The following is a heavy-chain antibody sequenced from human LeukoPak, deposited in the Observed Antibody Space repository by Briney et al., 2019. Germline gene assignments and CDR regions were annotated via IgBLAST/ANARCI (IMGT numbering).Heavy chain of an antibody. J-gene: IGHJ4*02. Sequence: SSQTLSLTCTVSGGSISSGGYYWSWIRQPPGKGLEWIGYIYHSGSTYYNPSLKSRVTMSVDTSKNQFSLKLSSVTAADTAVYYCARGTRSFFDYWGQGTPVTVSS. D-gene: IGHD2-15*01. V-gene: IGHV4-30-2*01. CDR3: ARGTRSFFDY. CDR1: GGSISSGGYY. CDR2: IYHSGST.